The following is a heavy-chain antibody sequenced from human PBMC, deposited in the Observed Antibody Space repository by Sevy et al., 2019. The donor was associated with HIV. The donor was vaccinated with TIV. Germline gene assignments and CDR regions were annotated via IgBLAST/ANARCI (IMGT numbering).Heavy chain of an antibody. CDR3: ARHCGSTSCSHAFDI. D-gene: IGHD2-2*01. V-gene: IGHV4-34*01. CDR2: INHSGSA. CDR1: GGSFSGYY. J-gene: IGHJ3*02. Sequence: SETLSLTCAVYGGSFSGYYWSWIRQPPGKGLEWIGEINHSGSANYNPAFKSRVTISVDTSKNQFSLKLSSVTAADTAVYYCARHCGSTSCSHAFDIWGQGTMVTVSS.